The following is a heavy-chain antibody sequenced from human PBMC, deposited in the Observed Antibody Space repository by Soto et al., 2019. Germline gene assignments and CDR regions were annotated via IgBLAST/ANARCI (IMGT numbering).Heavy chain of an antibody. J-gene: IGHJ5*02. D-gene: IGHD4-17*01. CDR3: ASSCDYVRGGFDP. Sequence: ASVKVSCKPSGYTFTKNVINWVRQAPGQGLEWIGWMNPNSGNTGYAQKFKGRVTMTRSTSLGTAYMELSSLRSEDTAVYYCASSCDYVRGGFDPWGQGTLVTVSS. CDR1: GYTFTKNV. V-gene: IGHV1-8*01. CDR2: MNPNSGNT.